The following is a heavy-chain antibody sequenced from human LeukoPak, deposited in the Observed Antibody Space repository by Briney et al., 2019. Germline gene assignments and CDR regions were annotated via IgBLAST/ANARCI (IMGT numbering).Heavy chain of an antibody. D-gene: IGHD5-24*01. V-gene: IGHV3-20*04. CDR2: INWNGGST. CDR3: ARVVLSRGERDY. Sequence: GSLRLSCAASGFTFDDYGMSWVRQAPGKGLEGVSGINWNGGSTGYVDSVKGRFTISRDNAKKFLYLQMNSLRAEDTALYYCARVVLSRGERDYWGQGTLVTVSS. J-gene: IGHJ4*02. CDR1: GFTFDDYG.